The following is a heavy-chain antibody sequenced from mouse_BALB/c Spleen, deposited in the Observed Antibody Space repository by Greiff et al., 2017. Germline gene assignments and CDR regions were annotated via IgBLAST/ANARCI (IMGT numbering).Heavy chain of an antibody. Sequence: VQLKESGGGLVQPGGSRKLSCAASGFTFSSFGMHWVRQAPEKGLEWVAYISSGSSTIYYADTVKGRFTISRDNPKNTLFLQMTSLRSEDTAMYYCARDGNYGGLWYFDVWGAGTTVTVSS. D-gene: IGHD2-1*01. CDR2: ISSGSSTI. CDR3: ARDGNYGGLWYFDV. CDR1: GFTFSSFG. V-gene: IGHV5-17*02. J-gene: IGHJ1*01.